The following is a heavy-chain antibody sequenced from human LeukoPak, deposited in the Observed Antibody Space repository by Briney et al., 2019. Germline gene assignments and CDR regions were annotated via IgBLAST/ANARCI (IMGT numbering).Heavy chain of an antibody. CDR2: IYHTGST. V-gene: IGHV4-38-2*02. CDR3: ARDRVPAAILSI. Sequence: PSETLSLTCTVSGYSITSGYFWGWIRQPPGKGLEWIGNIYHTGSTWYNPSLKSRVTISLDTSKNQFSLKLSSVTAADTAVYYCARDRVPAAILSIWGQGTLVTVSS. CDR1: GYSITSGYF. D-gene: IGHD2-2*02. J-gene: IGHJ4*02.